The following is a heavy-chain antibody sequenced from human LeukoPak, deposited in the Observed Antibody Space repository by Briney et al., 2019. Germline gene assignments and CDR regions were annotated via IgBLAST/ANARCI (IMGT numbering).Heavy chain of an antibody. Sequence: PGGSLRLSCAASGSTFSGNSMHWVRQAPGKGLEWVAVISYDGKKKYYADSVKGRSTISRENSQNRQYLQMNSLIPEDTAVYYCAKEGGSNSDYFDYWGQGTLVTVSS. CDR3: AKEGGSNSDYFDY. D-gene: IGHD1-26*01. CDR1: GSTFSGNS. CDR2: ISYDGKKK. V-gene: IGHV3-30*18. J-gene: IGHJ4*02.